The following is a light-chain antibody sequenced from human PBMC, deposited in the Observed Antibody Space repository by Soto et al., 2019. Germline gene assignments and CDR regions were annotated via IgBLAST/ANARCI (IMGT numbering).Light chain of an antibody. J-gene: IGLJ1*01. CDR3: SSYTSSSTLSTYV. V-gene: IGLV1-47*01. CDR2: RNS. Sequence: QSVLTQPPSASGTPGQRVTISCSGSSSNIGCNYVYWYQQLPGTAPKLLIYRNSKRPSGVPNRFSGSKSGNTASLIISGLQAEDEADYYCSSYTSSSTLSTYVFGTGTKVTVL. CDR1: SSNIGCNY.